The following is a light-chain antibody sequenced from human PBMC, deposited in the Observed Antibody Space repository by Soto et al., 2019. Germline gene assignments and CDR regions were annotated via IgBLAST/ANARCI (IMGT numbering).Light chain of an antibody. J-gene: IGLJ1*01. CDR1: SSDVGGYNY. V-gene: IGLV2-11*01. CDR2: DVN. CDR3: CSYAGRYIYV. Sequence: QSVLTQPRSVSGSPGQSVSISCTGTSSDVGGYNYVSWYQQHPGKAPKVMIYDVNKRPSGAPDRFCASKSGNTASLTISGLQSEDEADYYCCSYAGRYIYVFGTGTKVTVL.